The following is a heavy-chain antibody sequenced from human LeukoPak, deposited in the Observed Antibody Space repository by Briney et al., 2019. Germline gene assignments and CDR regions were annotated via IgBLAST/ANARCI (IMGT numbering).Heavy chain of an antibody. CDR2: INPNSGGT. Sequence: ASVKVSCKASGCTFTGYYMHWVRQAPGQGLEWMGWINPNSGGTNYAQKFQGRVTMTRDTSISTAYMELSRLRSDDTAVYYCLMRAGKRFFDYWGQGTLVTVSS. J-gene: IGHJ4*02. CDR3: LMRAGKRFFDY. CDR1: GCTFTGYY. V-gene: IGHV1-2*02. D-gene: IGHD6-19*01.